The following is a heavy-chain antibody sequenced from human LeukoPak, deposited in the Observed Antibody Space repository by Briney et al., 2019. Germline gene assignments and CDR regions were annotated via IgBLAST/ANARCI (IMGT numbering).Heavy chain of an antibody. CDR2: MNPNSGNT. V-gene: IGHV1-8*02. J-gene: IGHJ3*02. Sequence: ASVKVSCKASGGTFSSYAISWVRQASGQGLEWMGWMNPNSGNTGYAQKFQGRVTMTRNTSISTAYMELSSLRSEDTAVYYCARARHDYVWGSYRPVAFDIWGQGTMVTVSS. CDR1: GGTFSSYA. D-gene: IGHD3-16*02. CDR3: ARARHDYVWGSYRPVAFDI.